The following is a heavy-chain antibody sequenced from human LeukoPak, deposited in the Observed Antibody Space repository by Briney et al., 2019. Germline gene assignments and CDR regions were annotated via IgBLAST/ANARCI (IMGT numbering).Heavy chain of an antibody. J-gene: IGHJ4*02. CDR2: IYPGDSDT. Sequence: GESLQISCQGFGYSFTSYWIGWVRQLPGKGLEWMGIIYPGDSDTRYSPSFQGQVTVSADKSISTAYLQWSSLKASDTAMYYCARLLALNCSSTSCYIYYFDYWGRGTLVTVSS. CDR1: GYSFTSYW. V-gene: IGHV5-51*01. D-gene: IGHD2-2*02. CDR3: ARLLALNCSSTSCYIYYFDY.